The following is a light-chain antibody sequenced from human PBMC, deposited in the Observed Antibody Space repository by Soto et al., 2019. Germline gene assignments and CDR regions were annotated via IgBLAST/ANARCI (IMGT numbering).Light chain of an antibody. CDR2: AAS. CDR1: QSITFY. J-gene: IGKJ1*01. CDR3: QQTYITPRT. V-gene: IGKV1-39*01. Sequence: DIQMTQSPSSLSASVGDKVTIACRASQSITFYLNWYQQKPGKAPNLLIYAASSLQSGVPSRFSGSGSGTDFTLTISRLQPEDFATYYCQQTYITPRTFGQGTKVQIK.